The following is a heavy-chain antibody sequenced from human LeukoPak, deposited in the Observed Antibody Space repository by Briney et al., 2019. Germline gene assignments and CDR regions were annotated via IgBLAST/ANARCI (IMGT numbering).Heavy chain of an antibody. V-gene: IGHV1-2*02. D-gene: IGHD6-6*01. CDR1: GYTFTDYY. Sequence: ASVKVSCKTSGYTFTDYYLHWVRQAPGQGLEWMGWIDPKRGGTKYAQRFLGRSTMTRDTSVTTAYMELTGLTSDDTAVYRCARDPSTSYYFDLWGQGTLVIVSS. J-gene: IGHJ4*02. CDR3: ARDPSTSYYFDL. CDR2: IDPKRGGT.